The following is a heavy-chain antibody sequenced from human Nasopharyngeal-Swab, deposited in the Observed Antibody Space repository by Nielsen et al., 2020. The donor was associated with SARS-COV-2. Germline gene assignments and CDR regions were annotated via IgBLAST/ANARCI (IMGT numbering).Heavy chain of an antibody. J-gene: IGHJ5*02. D-gene: IGHD1-26*01. Sequence: ASVKVSCKASGYTFTNNYMHWVRQAPGQGLEWMGLINPSGRSTLYAQKFQGRLTMTRDTSTSTDYMELSGLRSEDTAVYYCARDISARDTAWWFDPWGQGTLVTVSS. CDR1: GYTFTNNY. V-gene: IGHV1-46*01. CDR2: INPSGRST. CDR3: ARDISARDTAWWFDP.